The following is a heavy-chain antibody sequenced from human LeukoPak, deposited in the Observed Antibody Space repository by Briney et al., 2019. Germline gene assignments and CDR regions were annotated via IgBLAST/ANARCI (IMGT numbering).Heavy chain of an antibody. Sequence: SVKVSCKASGGTFSSYAISWVRQAPGQGLEWMGGIIPIFGTANYAQKFQGRVTITADESTSTAYMELSRLTSDDTAVYYCATLPPAMDVWGQGTTVTVSS. CDR3: ATLPPAMDV. V-gene: IGHV1-69*01. J-gene: IGHJ6*02. CDR2: IIPIFGTA. CDR1: GGTFSSYA.